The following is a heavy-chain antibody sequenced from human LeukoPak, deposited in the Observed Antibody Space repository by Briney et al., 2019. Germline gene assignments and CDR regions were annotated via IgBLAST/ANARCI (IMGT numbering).Heavy chain of an antibody. CDR1: GFTVSSNY. D-gene: IGHD6-19*01. J-gene: IGHJ4*02. V-gene: IGHV3-66*01. Sequence: GGSLRLSCAASGFTVSSNYMSWVRQAPGKGLEWVSVIYSGGITDYADSVKDRFIISRDSSKNTLYLQMNSLRAEDTAVYYCARVSQWLPGYWGQGTLVTVSS. CDR2: IYSGGIT. CDR3: ARVSQWLPGY.